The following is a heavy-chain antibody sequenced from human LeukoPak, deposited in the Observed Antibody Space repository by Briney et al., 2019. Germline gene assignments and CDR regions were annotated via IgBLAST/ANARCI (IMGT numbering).Heavy chain of an antibody. CDR2: ISSSGSTI. CDR3: ARGSGWYLSEGDYFDY. D-gene: IGHD6-19*01. Sequence: GGSLRLSCAASGFTFSSYEMNWVRQAPGKGLEWVSYISSSGSTIYYADSVKGRFTISRDNAKNSLYLQMNSLRAEDTAVYYCARGSGWYLSEGDYFDYWAREPWSPSPQ. CDR1: GFTFSSYE. V-gene: IGHV3-48*03. J-gene: IGHJ4*02.